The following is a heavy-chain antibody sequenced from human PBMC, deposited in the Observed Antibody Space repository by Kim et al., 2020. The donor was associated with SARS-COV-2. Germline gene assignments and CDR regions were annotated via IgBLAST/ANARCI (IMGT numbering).Heavy chain of an antibody. D-gene: IGHD6-6*01. J-gene: IGHJ4*02. V-gene: IGHV3-30*02. CDR3: AKEEAARQHTQFDY. Sequence: ADSGKGRFPISRDNSKTTLYLQMNSLRAEDTAVYYCAKEEAARQHTQFDYWGQGTLVTVSS.